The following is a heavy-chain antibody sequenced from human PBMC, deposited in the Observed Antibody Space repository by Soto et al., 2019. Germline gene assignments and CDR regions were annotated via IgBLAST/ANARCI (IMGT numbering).Heavy chain of an antibody. D-gene: IGHD6-13*01. CDR3: AHYSSTSSFDY. CDR1: GGSISSGGYS. Sequence: TLSLTCAVSGGSISSGGYSWSWIRQPPGKALEWLALIDWDNDKHYNTSLKTRLTISKDTSKNQVVLTMTNMDPVDTATYYCAHYSSTSSFDYWGQGTLVTVSS. CDR2: IDWDNDK. V-gene: IGHV2-70*12. J-gene: IGHJ4*02.